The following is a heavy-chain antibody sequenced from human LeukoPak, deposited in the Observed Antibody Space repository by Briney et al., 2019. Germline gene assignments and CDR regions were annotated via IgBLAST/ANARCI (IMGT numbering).Heavy chain of an antibody. J-gene: IGHJ3*02. CDR3: ARAKDIVVVPAAISAFDI. V-gene: IGHV1-69*13. Sequence: SVKVSCKASGGTFSSYAISWVRQAPGQGLEWMGGIIPIFGTANYAQMFQGRVTITADESTSTAYMELSSLRSEDTAVYYCARAKDIVVVPAAISAFDIWGQGTMVTVSS. CDR1: GGTFSSYA. D-gene: IGHD2-2*02. CDR2: IIPIFGTA.